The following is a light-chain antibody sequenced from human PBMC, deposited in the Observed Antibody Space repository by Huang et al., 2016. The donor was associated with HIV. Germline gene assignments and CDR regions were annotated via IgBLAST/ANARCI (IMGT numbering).Light chain of an antibody. V-gene: IGKV1-12*01. CDR1: QGVGRW. CDR2: AAS. J-gene: IGKJ2*01. Sequence: DIQMTQSPSSVSASVGERVIITCRASQGVGRWLAWYQQRPGLAPKLLIYAASSLESGVSSRVSGSGSGTDFTLTISSLQPEDSATYYCQQANNFPYTFGQGTKVEIK. CDR3: QQANNFPYT.